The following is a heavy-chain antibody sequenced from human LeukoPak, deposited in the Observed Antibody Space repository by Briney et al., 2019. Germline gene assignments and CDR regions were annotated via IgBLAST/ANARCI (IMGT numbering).Heavy chain of an antibody. D-gene: IGHD5-18*01. Sequence: ASVKVSCKASGGTFSSYAISWVRQAPGQGLEWMGRIIPIFGIANYAQKFQGRVTITADKSTSTAYMELSSLRSEDTAVYYCARDYGDTAMAPVWGQGTLVTVSS. CDR2: IIPIFGIA. J-gene: IGHJ4*02. CDR1: GGTFSSYA. CDR3: ARDYGDTAMAPV. V-gene: IGHV1-69*04.